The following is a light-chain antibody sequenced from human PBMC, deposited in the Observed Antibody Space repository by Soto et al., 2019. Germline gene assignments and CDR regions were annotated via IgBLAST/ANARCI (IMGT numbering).Light chain of an antibody. Sequence: EIVLTQSPVTLSVSPGERATLSCRASQSISTTLVWYQQKPGQAPRLLIYGASTRATGVPARFSGSGSGTEFTLTISGLQSEAFEVYYCQQYNSWVTFGGGTKVEIK. CDR1: QSISTT. J-gene: IGKJ4*01. CDR2: GAS. V-gene: IGKV3-15*01. CDR3: QQYNSWVT.